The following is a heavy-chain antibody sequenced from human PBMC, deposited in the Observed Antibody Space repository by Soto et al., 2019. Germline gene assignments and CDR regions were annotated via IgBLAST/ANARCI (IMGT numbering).Heavy chain of an antibody. V-gene: IGHV4-39*01. CDR1: GGSISSSSYY. Sequence: QLQLQESGPGLVKPSETLSLTCTVSGGSISSSSYYWGWIRQPPGKGLEWIGSIYYSGSTYYNPSIKSRVTISVDTSKNQFSLKLSSVTAADTAVYYCARSSFKRDGYWGQGTLVTVSS. CDR3: ARSSFKRDGY. CDR2: IYYSGST. J-gene: IGHJ4*02.